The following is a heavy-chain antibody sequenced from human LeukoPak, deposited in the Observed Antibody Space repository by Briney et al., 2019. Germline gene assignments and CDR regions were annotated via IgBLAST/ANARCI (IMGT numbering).Heavy chain of an antibody. J-gene: IGHJ4*02. D-gene: IGHD5-12*01. CDR3: ARTLVATMGGEYYFDY. Sequence: SQTLSLTCAISGDSVSSNSAAWNWIRQSPSRGLEWLGRTYYRSKWYNDYAVSVKSRITINPDTSKNQFSLQLNSVTPEDTAVYYCARTLVATMGGEYYFDYWGQGTLVTVSS. CDR1: GDSVSSNSAA. CDR2: TYYRSKWYN. V-gene: IGHV6-1*01.